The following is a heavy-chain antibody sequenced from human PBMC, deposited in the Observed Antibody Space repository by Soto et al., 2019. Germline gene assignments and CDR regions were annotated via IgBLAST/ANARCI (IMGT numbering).Heavy chain of an antibody. CDR3: AGVGVVVVVAATAPYCFDY. CDR1: GGSFSGYY. CDR2: INHSGST. Sequence: SETLSLTCAVYGGSFSGYYWSWIRQPPGKGLEWIGEINHSGSTNYNPSLKSRVTISVDTSKNQFSLKLSSVTAADTAVYYCAGVGVVVVVAATAPYCFDYWGQGTLVTVSS. V-gene: IGHV4-34*01. D-gene: IGHD2-15*01. J-gene: IGHJ4*02.